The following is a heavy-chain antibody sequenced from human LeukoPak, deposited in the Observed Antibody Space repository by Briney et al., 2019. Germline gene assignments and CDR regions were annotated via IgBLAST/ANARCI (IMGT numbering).Heavy chain of an antibody. J-gene: IGHJ6*03. V-gene: IGHV2-5*01. CDR3: AHRLSVATGDYMDV. CDR2: IYWNDDK. Sequence: SGPTLVNPTQTLTLTCTFSGFSLSSSGVGVGWIRQPPGKALEWLALIYWNDDKRYSPSLKSRLIITKDTSKNQVVLTMTNMDPVDTATYYCAHRLSVATGDYMDVWGKGTTVTASS. D-gene: IGHD1-14*01. CDR1: GFSLSSSGVG.